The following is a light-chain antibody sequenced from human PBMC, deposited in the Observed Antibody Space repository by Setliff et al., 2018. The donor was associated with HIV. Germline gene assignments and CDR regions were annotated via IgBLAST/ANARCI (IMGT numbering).Light chain of an antibody. CDR3: CSYAGSNTYV. J-gene: IGLJ1*01. CDR1: RSDVGEYDY. CDR2: DVT. Sequence: QSALTQPASVSGSPGQSITISCAGTRSDVGEYDYVSWYQHHPGKAPKLMIYDVTKRPSGVPNRFSGSKSGNTASLTISGLQAEDEADYYCCSYAGSNTYVFGTGTKVTVL. V-gene: IGLV2-23*02.